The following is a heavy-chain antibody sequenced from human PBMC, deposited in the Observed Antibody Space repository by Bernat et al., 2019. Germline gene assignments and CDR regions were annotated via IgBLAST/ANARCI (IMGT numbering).Heavy chain of an antibody. CDR3: ARRGDFWSGYHFDY. CDR2: IYYSGST. D-gene: IGHD3-3*01. V-gene: IGHV4-59*01. CDR1: GGSISSYY. Sequence: QVQLQESGPGLVKPSETLSLTCTVSGGSISSYYWSWIRQPPGKGLEWIGYIYYSGSTNYNPSLKSRVTISVDTSKNQFSLKLSSVTAADTAVYYCARRGDFWSGYHFDYWGQGTLATVSS. J-gene: IGHJ4*02.